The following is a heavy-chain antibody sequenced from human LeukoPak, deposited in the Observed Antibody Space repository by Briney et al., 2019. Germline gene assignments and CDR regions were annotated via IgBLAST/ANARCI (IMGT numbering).Heavy chain of an antibody. V-gene: IGHV1-69*05. D-gene: IGHD1-7*01. CDR2: IIPIFGTA. CDR3: ARPRLNWNYVAWFDP. CDR1: GGTFSSYA. J-gene: IGHJ5*02. Sequence: SVKVSCKASGGTFSSYAISWVRRAPGQGLEWMGGIIPIFGTANYAQKFQGRVTITTDESTSTAYMELSSLRSEDTAVYYCARPRLNWNYVAWFDPWGQGTLVTVSS.